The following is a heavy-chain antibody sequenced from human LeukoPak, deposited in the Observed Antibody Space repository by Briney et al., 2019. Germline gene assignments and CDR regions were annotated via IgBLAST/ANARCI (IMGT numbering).Heavy chain of an antibody. CDR3: ARSTSGGYYYALAY. J-gene: IGHJ4*02. Sequence: SETLSLTCTVSGGSISSYYWSWIRQPPGKGLEWIGYIHYSGSTNSKPSLKSRVTISVDTSKNQFSLKLSSVTAADTAVYYCARSTSGGYYYALAYWGQGTLVTVSS. CDR2: IHYSGST. D-gene: IGHD3-22*01. V-gene: IGHV4-59*08. CDR1: GGSISSYY.